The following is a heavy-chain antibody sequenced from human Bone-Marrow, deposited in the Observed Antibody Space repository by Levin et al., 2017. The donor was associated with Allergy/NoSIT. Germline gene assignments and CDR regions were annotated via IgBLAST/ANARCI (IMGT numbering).Heavy chain of an antibody. CDR3: AKVRRGLDAFDI. CDR2: ISAGDAST. Sequence: QPGGSLRLSCAASGFTFSSSAMTWVRQAPGKGLEWVSSISAGDASTYYTDSVKGRLTVSRDNSKNTLYLQMNSLRVEDTALYYCAKVRRGLDAFDIWGQGTMVTVS. V-gene: IGHV3-23*01. CDR1: GFTFSSSA. J-gene: IGHJ3*02. D-gene: IGHD3/OR15-3a*01.